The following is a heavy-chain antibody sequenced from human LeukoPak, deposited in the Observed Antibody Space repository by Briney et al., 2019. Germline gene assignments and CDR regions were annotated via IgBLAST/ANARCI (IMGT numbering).Heavy chain of an antibody. J-gene: IGHJ4*02. CDR2: IGASGGST. CDR3: AKGSYYDSSGSFYFDY. CDR1: GFTFSSSA. V-gene: IGHV3-23*01. D-gene: IGHD3-22*01. Sequence: GGSLRLSCAASGFTFSSSAMSWFRQVPGKGLEWVSGIGASGGSTSYADSVKGRFTISRDNSKNTLYVQVNSLGTEDTAAYYCAKGSYYDSSGSFYFDYWGQGTLVTVSS.